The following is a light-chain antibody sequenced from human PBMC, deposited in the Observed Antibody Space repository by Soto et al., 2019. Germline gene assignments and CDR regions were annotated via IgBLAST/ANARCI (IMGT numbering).Light chain of an antibody. CDR3: CSYAGGYTYL. J-gene: IGLJ1*01. CDR2: GVV. Sequence: QSALTQPRSVSGSPGQSVTISCTGTGNDVGAYNHVSWYQQHPGRPPKLLIYGVVRWPSGVPDRFSGSKSGNTASLTISGLQAEDEADYFCCSYAGGYTYLFGTGTKLTVL. V-gene: IGLV2-11*01. CDR1: GNDVGAYNH.